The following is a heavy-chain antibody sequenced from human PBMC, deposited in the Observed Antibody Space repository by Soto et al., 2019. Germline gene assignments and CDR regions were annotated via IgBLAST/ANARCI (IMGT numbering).Heavy chain of an antibody. V-gene: IGHV3-23*01. CDR3: AKDAHSPKLDYYYYMDF. Sequence: EVQLLESGGGLVQPGGSLRLSCAASGFTFSSYAMSWVRQAPGKGLEWVSAISGSGGSTYYADSVKGRFTISRDNSKNTLYLQMNSLRAEDTAVYYCAKDAHSPKLDYYYYMDFWGKGTTVTVSS. D-gene: IGHD1-26*01. CDR1: GFTFSSYA. CDR2: ISGSGGST. J-gene: IGHJ6*03.